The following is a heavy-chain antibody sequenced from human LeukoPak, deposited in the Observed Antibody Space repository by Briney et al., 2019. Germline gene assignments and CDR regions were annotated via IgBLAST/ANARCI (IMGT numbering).Heavy chain of an antibody. CDR3: AREEQQLTYFDY. Sequence: ASVKVSCKASGGTFSSYAISWVRQAPGQGLEWMGIINPSGGSTSYAQKFQGRVTMTRDTSTSTVYMELSSLRSEDTAVYYCAREEQQLTYFDYWGQGTLVTVSS. CDR1: GGTFSSYA. J-gene: IGHJ4*02. V-gene: IGHV1-46*01. D-gene: IGHD6-13*01. CDR2: INPSGGST.